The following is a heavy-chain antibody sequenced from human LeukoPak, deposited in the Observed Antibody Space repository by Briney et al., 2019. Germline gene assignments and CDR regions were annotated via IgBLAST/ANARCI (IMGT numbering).Heavy chain of an antibody. Sequence: PSETLSLTCTVSGGSISSSSYYWGWIRQPPGKGLEWIGSIYYSGSTYYNPSLKSRVTISVDTSKNQFSLKLSSVTAADTAVYYCARRADQVFDYWGQGTLVTVSS. CDR2: IYYSGST. CDR3: ARRADQVFDY. V-gene: IGHV4-39*01. CDR1: GGSISSSSYY. J-gene: IGHJ4*02.